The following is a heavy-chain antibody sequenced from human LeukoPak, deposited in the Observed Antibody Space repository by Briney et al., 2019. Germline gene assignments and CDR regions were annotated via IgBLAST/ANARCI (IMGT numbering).Heavy chain of an antibody. CDR2: ISSSGSTI. V-gene: IGHV3-11*01. Sequence: GGSLRLSCAASGFTFSDYYMSWIRQAPGKGLEWVSYISSSGSTIYYADSVKGRFTISRDNAKNSLYLQMNSLRAEDTAVYYCARELVVVTAIESFLFDYWGQGTLVTVSS. D-gene: IGHD2-21*02. J-gene: IGHJ4*02. CDR1: GFTFSDYY. CDR3: ARELVVVTAIESFLFDY.